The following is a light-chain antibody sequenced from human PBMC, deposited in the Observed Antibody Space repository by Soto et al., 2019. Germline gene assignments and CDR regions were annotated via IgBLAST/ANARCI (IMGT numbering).Light chain of an antibody. CDR3: SSYTSSSTGV. CDR2: EVS. Sequence: QSVLTQPASVSGSPGQSITISCTGTSSDAGGYNSVSWYQQHPGKAPKLMFYEVSNRPSGVSSRFSGSKSGNTASLTIAGLQAEDGADYYCSSYTSSSTGVFGGGTKLTVL. V-gene: IGLV2-14*01. CDR1: SSDAGGYNS. J-gene: IGLJ3*02.